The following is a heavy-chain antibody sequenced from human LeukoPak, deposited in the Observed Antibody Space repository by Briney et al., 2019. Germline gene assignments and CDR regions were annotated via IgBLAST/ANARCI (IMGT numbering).Heavy chain of an antibody. V-gene: IGHV1-18*01. J-gene: IGHJ4*02. CDR1: GHIFTNYG. D-gene: IGHD2-15*01. CDR3: ARDCIGCHGFDH. CDR2: VSAYADNT. Sequence: ASVKVSCKVSGHIFTNYGISWVRQAPGQGLEWMGCVSAYADNTNYVQKVQGRVTMTTDTSTSTAYMELRSLRSDDTAVYYCARDCIGCHGFDHWGQGTLVTVSS.